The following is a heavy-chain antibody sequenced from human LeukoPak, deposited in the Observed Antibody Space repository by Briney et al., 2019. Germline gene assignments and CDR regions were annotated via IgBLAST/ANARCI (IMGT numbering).Heavy chain of an antibody. Sequence: SGTLSLTCAVSGGSISSSNWWSWVRQPPGKGLEWIGEIYHSGSTNYNPSLKSRVTISVDKSKNQFSLKLSSVTAADTAVYYCARDGRGYSSGWYYFDYWGQGTQVTVSS. V-gene: IGHV4-4*02. J-gene: IGHJ4*02. CDR1: GGSISSSNW. CDR2: IYHSGST. D-gene: IGHD6-19*01. CDR3: ARDGRGYSSGWYYFDY.